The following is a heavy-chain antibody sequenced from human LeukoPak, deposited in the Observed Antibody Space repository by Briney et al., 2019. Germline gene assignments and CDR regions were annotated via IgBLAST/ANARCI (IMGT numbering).Heavy chain of an antibody. V-gene: IGHV4-34*01. Sequence: SETLSLTCAVYGGSFSGYYWSWIRQPPGKGLECIGEINHSGSTNYNPSLKSRVTISVDTSKNQFSLKLSSVTAADTAVYYCARGFGGYCSSTSCYRHWFDPWGQGTLVTVSS. D-gene: IGHD2-2*02. CDR3: ARGFGGYCSSTSCYRHWFDP. CDR2: INHSGST. CDR1: GGSFSGYY. J-gene: IGHJ5*02.